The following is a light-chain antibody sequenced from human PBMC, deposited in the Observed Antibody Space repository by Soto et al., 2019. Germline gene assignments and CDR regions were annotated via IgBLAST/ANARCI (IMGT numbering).Light chain of an antibody. J-gene: IGKJ1*01. Sequence: IVLTQSPFTLSLSPGERATLSFMASQSVSNNYLAWYQQKPGQAPRLLIYGASNRATGIPDRFSGSGSGTDFTLTISRLEPEDFAVYYCQQYGSSGTFGQGTKVDIK. CDR2: GAS. CDR1: QSVSNNY. V-gene: IGKV3-20*01. CDR3: QQYGSSGT.